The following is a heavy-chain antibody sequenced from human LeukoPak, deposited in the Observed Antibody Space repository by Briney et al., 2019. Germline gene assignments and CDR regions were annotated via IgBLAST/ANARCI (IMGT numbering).Heavy chain of an antibody. CDR3: AAALANTDLVS. V-gene: IGHV3-15*01. D-gene: IGHD2-2*02. CDR2: IKRKTDGGTT. Sequence: GGSLRLSCAASGFTFSNAWMSWVRQAPGKGLEWVGQIKRKTDGGTTDYAAPVDGRFTIARDDTKNTLYMQMNRQKTEDTAVYHCAAALANTDLVSCGHGTLFTVSS. J-gene: IGHJ5*01. CDR1: GFTFSNAW.